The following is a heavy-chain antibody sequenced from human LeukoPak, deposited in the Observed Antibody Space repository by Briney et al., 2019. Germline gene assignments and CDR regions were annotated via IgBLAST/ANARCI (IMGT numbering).Heavy chain of an antibody. D-gene: IGHD6-13*01. CDR3: ATDTRQQLVLDY. CDR1: GFTFSSYG. CDR2: ISYDGSNK. J-gene: IGHJ4*02. V-gene: IGHV3-30*03. Sequence: GGSLRLSCAASGFTFSSYGMHWVRQAPGKGLEWVAVISYDGSNKYYADSVKDRFTISRDNSKNTLYLQMNSLRAEDTAVYYCATDTRQQLVLDYWGQGTLVTVSS.